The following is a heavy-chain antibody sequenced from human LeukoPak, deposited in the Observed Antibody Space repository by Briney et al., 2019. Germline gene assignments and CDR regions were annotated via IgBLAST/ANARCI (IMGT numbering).Heavy chain of an antibody. D-gene: IGHD6-13*01. CDR2: IYISGST. CDR3: ASGIASPGIAAAGTEGDDAFDI. CDR1: GGSISSGSYY. J-gene: IGHJ3*02. V-gene: IGHV4-61*02. Sequence: SETLSLTCTVSGGSISSGSYYWSWIRQPAGKGLEWIGRIYISGSTNYNPSRKSRVTISVDTSKNQFSLKLSSVTAADTAVYYCASGIASPGIAAAGTEGDDAFDIWGQGTMVTVSP.